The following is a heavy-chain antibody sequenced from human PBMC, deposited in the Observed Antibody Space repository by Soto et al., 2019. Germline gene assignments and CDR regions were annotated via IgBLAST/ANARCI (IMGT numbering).Heavy chain of an antibody. Sequence: FLTFTVSGGSINSYYWSWIREPPLKGLEWMGCIYYSGKANYSASLKSRVTISLATSKNQFSLKLGSVTAADGAVCWFGRPRHSYSLGCYKALVSALDGWGQ. V-gene: IGHV4-59*01. CDR2: IYYSGKA. CDR1: GGSINSYY. D-gene: IGHD1-26*01. J-gene: IGHJ6*02. CDR3: GRPRHSYSLGCYKALVSALDG.